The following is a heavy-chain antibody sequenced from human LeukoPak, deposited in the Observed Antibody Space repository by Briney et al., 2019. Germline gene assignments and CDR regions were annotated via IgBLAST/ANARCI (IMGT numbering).Heavy chain of an antibody. V-gene: IGHV3-30-3*01. CDR1: GFSFMNYD. D-gene: IGHD7-27*01. CDR3: ARDLTLGKPDYFDH. Sequence: PGGSLRLSCVASGFSFMNYDIHWVRQAPGRGLEWVAVTSLDGSNKLYIDTVRGRFIISRDNSKNTVYLQMDSLRAEDTAVYYCARDLTLGKPDYFDHWGQGTLVTVSS. J-gene: IGHJ4*02. CDR2: TSLDGSNK.